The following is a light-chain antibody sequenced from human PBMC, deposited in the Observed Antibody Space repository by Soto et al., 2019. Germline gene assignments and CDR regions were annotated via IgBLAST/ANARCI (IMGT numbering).Light chain of an antibody. CDR3: QQRSNRPYLT. V-gene: IGKV3-11*01. CDR1: QSVSGY. Sequence: EIVLTQSPDTLSLSPGERATLSCRASQSVSGYLGWYQQKPGQAPRLLIYDASNRAYGVPARFRGSGSGTNFTLTIASLEPDEFAVYYCQQRSNRPYLTFGGGTRV. J-gene: IGKJ4*02. CDR2: DAS.